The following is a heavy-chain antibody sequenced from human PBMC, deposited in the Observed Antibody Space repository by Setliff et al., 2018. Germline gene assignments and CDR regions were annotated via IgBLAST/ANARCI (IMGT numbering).Heavy chain of an antibody. Sequence: SETLSLTCTVSGGSVSSGSYYWSWIRQPAGKGLEWIGRLYTGGSTNYNPALKSRVSFSVDASKNHFSLKLSSVTAADTAVYYCARDRTRFTMVRGVIITRAFDYWGQGTLVTVSS. CDR3: ARDRTRFTMVRGVIITRAFDY. V-gene: IGHV4-61*02. J-gene: IGHJ4*02. D-gene: IGHD3-10*01. CDR1: GGSVSSGSYY. CDR2: LYTGGST.